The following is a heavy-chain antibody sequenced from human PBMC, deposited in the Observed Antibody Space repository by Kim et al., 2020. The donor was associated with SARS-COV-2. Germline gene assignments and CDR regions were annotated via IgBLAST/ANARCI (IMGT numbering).Heavy chain of an antibody. CDR1: GFTFSSYG. J-gene: IGHJ6*02. Sequence: GGSLRLSCAASGFTFSSYGMHWVRQAPGKGLEWVAVISYDGSNKYYADSVKGRFTISRDNSKNTLYLQMNSLRAEDTAVYYCAKDQARRITIFGVVSRYYYGMDVWGQGTTVTVSS. CDR2: ISYDGSNK. V-gene: IGHV3-30*18. CDR3: AKDQARRITIFGVVSRYYYGMDV. D-gene: IGHD3-3*01.